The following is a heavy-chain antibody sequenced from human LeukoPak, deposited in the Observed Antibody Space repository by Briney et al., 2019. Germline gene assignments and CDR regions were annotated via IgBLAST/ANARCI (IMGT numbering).Heavy chain of an antibody. D-gene: IGHD2-2*01. CDR2: INEDGGGR. Sequence: PGGSLRLSCAASGFTFTSHWMTWVRQAPWKGLEWVANINEDGGGRYYVDSVKGRFTISRYNAKNSVHLQMNSLRAEDTAVYYCATRYCSIAACRASSYKCMDVWGKGTTVTVSS. V-gene: IGHV3-7*01. J-gene: IGHJ6*04. CDR1: GFTFTSHW. CDR3: ATRYCSIAACRASSYKCMDV.